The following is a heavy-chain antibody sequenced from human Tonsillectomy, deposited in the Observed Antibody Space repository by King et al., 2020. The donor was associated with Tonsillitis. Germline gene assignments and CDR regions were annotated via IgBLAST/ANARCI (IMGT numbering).Heavy chain of an antibody. CDR1: GYTFTSYY. Sequence: QLVQSGAEVKKPGASVKVSCKASGYTFTSYYMHWVRQAPGQGLEWMGIINPRSGSTTYAQKFQGRVTMTRDTSTSTLYVELSSLRSDDTAVYYCARAEDAFHIWGQGTMVTVSS. CDR2: INPRSGST. J-gene: IGHJ3*02. CDR3: ARAEDAFHI. V-gene: IGHV1-46*01.